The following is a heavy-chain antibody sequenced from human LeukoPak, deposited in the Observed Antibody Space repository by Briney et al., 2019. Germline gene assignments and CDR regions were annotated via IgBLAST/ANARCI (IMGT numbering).Heavy chain of an antibody. CDR3: ARTLFGDQYQLLHNWFDP. CDR1: GYTFTNYA. V-gene: IGHV7-4-1*02. J-gene: IGHJ5*02. CDR2: INTDTGNP. Sequence: GASVTVSCTASGYTFTNYAMNWVRQAPGQGLEWMGWINTDTGNPTYAQGFTRRLVFSLDTSASTAYLQISSLKVEDTAVYYCARTLFGDQYQLLHNWFDPWGQGTLVTVSS. D-gene: IGHD2-2*01.